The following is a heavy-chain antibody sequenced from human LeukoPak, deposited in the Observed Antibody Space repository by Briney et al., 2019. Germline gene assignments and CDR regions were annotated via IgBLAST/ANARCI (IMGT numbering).Heavy chain of an antibody. D-gene: IGHD3-22*01. CDR2: ISYDGSNK. Sequence: PGGSLRLSCAASGFTFSSYAMHWVRQAPGKGLEWVAVISYDGSNKYYADSVKGRFTISRDNSKNTLYLQMNSLRAEDTAVYYCARDAYYYDSSGYYSPQGYYYYGMDVWGQGTTVTVSS. V-gene: IGHV3-30-3*01. CDR1: GFTFSSYA. J-gene: IGHJ6*02. CDR3: ARDAYYYDSSGYYSPQGYYYYGMDV.